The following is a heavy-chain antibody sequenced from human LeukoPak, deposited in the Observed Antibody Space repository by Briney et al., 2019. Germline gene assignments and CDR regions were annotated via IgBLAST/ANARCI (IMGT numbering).Heavy chain of an antibody. CDR1: GFTFSSYA. V-gene: IGHV3-30*04. J-gene: IGHJ4*02. D-gene: IGHD1-26*01. CDR3: ARDLGSSWELLGLHY. CDR2: ISYDGSNK. Sequence: GGSLRLSCAASGFTFSSYAMHWVRQAPGKGLEWVAVISYDGSNKYYADSVKGRFTISRDNSKNTLYLQMNSLRAEDTAVYYCARDLGSSWELLGLHYWGQGTLVTVSS.